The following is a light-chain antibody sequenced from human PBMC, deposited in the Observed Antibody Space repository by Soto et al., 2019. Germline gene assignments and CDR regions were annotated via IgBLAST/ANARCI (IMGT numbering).Light chain of an antibody. Sequence: QSVLTQPASVSGSPGQSITISCTGTSSDVGSYNRVSWYQQPPGTAPKLIIYDVSNRPSGVSIRFSGSKSGNTASLTISGLQAEDEADYFCNSYTTSSTDVFGTGTKVTVL. V-gene: IGLV2-14*01. CDR2: DVS. J-gene: IGLJ1*01. CDR3: NSYTTSSTDV. CDR1: SSDVGSYNR.